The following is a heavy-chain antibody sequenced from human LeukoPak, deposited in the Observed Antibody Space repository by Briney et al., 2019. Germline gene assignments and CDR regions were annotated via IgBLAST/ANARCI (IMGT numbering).Heavy chain of an antibody. CDR2: INHSGST. CDR1: GGSFSGYY. V-gene: IGHV4-34*01. Sequence: NPSETLSLTCAVYGGSFSGYYWSWIRQPPGKGLEWIGEINHSGSTNYNPSLKSRVTISVDTSKNQFSLKLSSVTAADTAVYYCARGPPWEYDSSGYGVDYWGQGTLVTVSS. D-gene: IGHD3-22*01. CDR3: ARGPPWEYDSSGYGVDY. J-gene: IGHJ4*02.